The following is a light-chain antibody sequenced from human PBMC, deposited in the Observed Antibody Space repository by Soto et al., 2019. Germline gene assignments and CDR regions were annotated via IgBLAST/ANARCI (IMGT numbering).Light chain of an antibody. V-gene: IGKV3-11*01. CDR3: QQRSNWPLT. J-gene: IGKJ4*01. Sequence: EIVLTQSPATLSLSPGERATLSCRASQSVSSYLAWYQQKPGQAPRLLIYDASNRATGIPARFSGSGSGTDFTLAISSLEPEAFAVYYGQQRSNWPLTFGGGTKVEIK. CDR2: DAS. CDR1: QSVSSY.